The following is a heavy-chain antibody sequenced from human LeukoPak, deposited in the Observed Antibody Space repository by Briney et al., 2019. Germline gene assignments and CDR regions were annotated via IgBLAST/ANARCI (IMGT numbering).Heavy chain of an antibody. CDR2: IYYSGST. V-gene: IGHV4-59*01. D-gene: IGHD3-3*01. Sequence: PSETLSLTCTVSGGSISSYYWSWIRRPPGKGLEWIGYIYYSGSTNYNPSLKSRVTISVDTSKNQFSLKLSSVTAADTAVYYCARVTTIFGVVHYGMDVWGQGTTVTVSS. J-gene: IGHJ6*02. CDR3: ARVTTIFGVVHYGMDV. CDR1: GGSISSYY.